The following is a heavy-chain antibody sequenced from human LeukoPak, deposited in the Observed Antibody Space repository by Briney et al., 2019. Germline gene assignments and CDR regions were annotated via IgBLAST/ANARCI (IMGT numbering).Heavy chain of an antibody. CDR3: STLTSRGLSDS. D-gene: IGHD1-20*01. Sequence: PRGSLRLTCAASGFTFTNAWMNWVRQAPGKGLEWVGRIKSKADGETIDYAAPVKGRFTFSRDDSKNMLYLQMNSLKSKDTAVYYCSTLTSRGLSDSWGQGTLVTVSS. CDR1: GFTFTNAW. J-gene: IGHJ4*02. CDR2: IKSKADGETI. V-gene: IGHV3-15*07.